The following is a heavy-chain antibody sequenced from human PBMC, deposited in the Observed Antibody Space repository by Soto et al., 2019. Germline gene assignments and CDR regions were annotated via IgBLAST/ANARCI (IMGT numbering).Heavy chain of an antibody. CDR1: GFTFSCYE. J-gene: IGHJ6*02. D-gene: IGHD3-3*01. CDR3: ARDLLHYDFWSGYSAYFYYGMDV. CDR2: ISDSGGTV. Sequence: GGSLRLSCAASGFTFSCYEMNWVREAPGQGLEWVSYISDSGGTVYYADSVKGRFTVSRDNAQNSVYLQMNSLRTEDTAVYYCARDLLHYDFWSGYSAYFYYGMDVWGPGTTVTVSS. V-gene: IGHV3-48*03.